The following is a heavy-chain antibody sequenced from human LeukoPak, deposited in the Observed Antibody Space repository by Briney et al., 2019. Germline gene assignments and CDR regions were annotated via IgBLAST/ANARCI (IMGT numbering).Heavy chain of an antibody. CDR2: INHSGYT. CDR3: AAQAWEYYDSRVNWALHWFDP. Sequence: PSETLSLTCAVSGVAFSNYYWSRVRQSPTKGLEWIGEINHSGYTNYNPSLKSRVTISVDTSKSQFSLKLSSVTATDTAVYYCAAQAWEYYDSRVNWALHWFDPWGQGTLVTVSS. J-gene: IGHJ5*02. D-gene: IGHD3-22*01. CDR1: GVAFSNYY. V-gene: IGHV4-34*01.